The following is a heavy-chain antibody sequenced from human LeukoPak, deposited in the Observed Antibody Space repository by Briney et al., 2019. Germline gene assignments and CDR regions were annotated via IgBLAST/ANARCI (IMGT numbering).Heavy chain of an antibody. CDR1: SHTFTGYY. D-gene: IGHD6-13*01. J-gene: IGHJ4*02. CDR2: INPNNGAT. Sequence: ASMKVFCKASSHTFTGYYIHWVRQAPGQGLEWMGWINPNNGATNYAQKFQGRVTMTRDTSISTAYMELSRLRSDDTRMYYCARDLRIFEAGDSWYFFDYWGQGILVTVSS. CDR3: ARDLRIFEAGDSWYFFDY. V-gene: IGHV1-2*02.